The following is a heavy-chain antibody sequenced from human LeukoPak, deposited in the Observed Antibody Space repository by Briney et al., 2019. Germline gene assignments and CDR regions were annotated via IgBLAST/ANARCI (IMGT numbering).Heavy chain of an antibody. J-gene: IGHJ4*02. D-gene: IGHD3-10*01. V-gene: IGHV4-38-2*02. CDR1: GYSISSGYY. CDR3: ARDRFGMSATGSDFDY. CDR2: IHHSGST. Sequence: SETLSLTCSVSGYSISSGYYWGWVRPTPGMGLEWIGSIHHSGSTYYNPTLKSRVTISLDTSETQISLTLTSVTAAETAVYYCARDRFGMSATGSDFDYWGQGILVTVSS.